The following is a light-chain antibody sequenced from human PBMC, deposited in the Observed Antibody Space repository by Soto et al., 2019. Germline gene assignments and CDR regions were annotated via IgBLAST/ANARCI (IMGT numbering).Light chain of an antibody. J-gene: IGKJ1*01. CDR2: ATS. Sequence: DIQMTQSPSYVSASVGDRVTITCRASQGISSWLAWYQQKPGKAPKLLMSATSTLQSDVPSRFSGSGSGTDFTLTIGCLQSEDFATYYCQQYYTYPWTFGQGAKVDIK. CDR1: QGISSW. V-gene: IGKV1-12*01. CDR3: QQYYTYPWT.